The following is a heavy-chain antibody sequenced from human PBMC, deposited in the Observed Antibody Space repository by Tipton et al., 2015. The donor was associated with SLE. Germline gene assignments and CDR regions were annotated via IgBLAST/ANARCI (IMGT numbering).Heavy chain of an antibody. D-gene: IGHD3-3*01. Sequence: SLRLSCAASGFTFSSYGMHWVRQAPGKGLGWVAFIRYDGSNKYYADSVKGRFTISRDNSKNTLYLQMNSLRAEDTAVYYCAKQGPIFGVVGGFDYWGQGTLVTVSS. CDR2: IRYDGSNK. J-gene: IGHJ4*02. V-gene: IGHV3-30*02. CDR1: GFTFSSYG. CDR3: AKQGPIFGVVGGFDY.